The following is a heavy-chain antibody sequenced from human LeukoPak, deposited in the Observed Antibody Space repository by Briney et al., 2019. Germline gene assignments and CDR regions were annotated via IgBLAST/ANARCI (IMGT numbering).Heavy chain of an antibody. J-gene: IGHJ4*02. CDR1: GGSIISSSYY. D-gene: IGHD3-22*01. Sequence: SETLSLTCTVSGGSIISSSYYWGWIRQPPGKGLEWIGTIYYSGSTYYNPSLKSRVTISVDTSKNQLSLKLSSVTATDTAVYYCASPYDTGVYFDYWGQGTLVAVCS. V-gene: IGHV4-39*01. CDR2: IYYSGST. CDR3: ASPYDTGVYFDY.